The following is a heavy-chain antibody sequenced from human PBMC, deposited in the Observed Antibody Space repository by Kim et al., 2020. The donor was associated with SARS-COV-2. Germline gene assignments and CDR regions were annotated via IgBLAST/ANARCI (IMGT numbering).Heavy chain of an antibody. Sequence: YTPSLKSRVTISVDTSKNQFSLKLSSVTAADTAVYYCASGGSGWYGAFDIWGQGTMVTVSS. CDR3: ASGGSGWYGAFDI. J-gene: IGHJ3*02. D-gene: IGHD6-19*01. V-gene: IGHV4-59*09.